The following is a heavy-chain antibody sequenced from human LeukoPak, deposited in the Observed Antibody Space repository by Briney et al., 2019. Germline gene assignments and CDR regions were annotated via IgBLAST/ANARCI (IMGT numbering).Heavy chain of an antibody. Sequence: GGSLRLSCAASGFTFSTYTMIWVRQAPGKGLEWVSYITGTSTIYYADSVKGRFTISRDNAKNSLYLQMNSLRDEDTAVYYCARDPYGDYAEYFQHWGQGTLVTVSS. CDR3: ARDPYGDYAEYFQH. J-gene: IGHJ1*01. D-gene: IGHD4-17*01. V-gene: IGHV3-48*02. CDR2: ITGTSTI. CDR1: GFTFSTYT.